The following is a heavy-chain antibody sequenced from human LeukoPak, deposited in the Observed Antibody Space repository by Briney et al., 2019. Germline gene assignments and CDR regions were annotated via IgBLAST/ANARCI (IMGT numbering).Heavy chain of an antibody. J-gene: IGHJ4*02. CDR3: ASGNYYGSGSYFLL. CDR1: GGSFSGYY. V-gene: IGHV4-34*01. D-gene: IGHD3-10*01. Sequence: SETLSLTCAAYGGSFSGYYWSWIRQPPGKGLEWIGEINHSGSTNYNPSLKSRVTISVDTSKNQFSLKLSSVTAADTAVYYCASGNYYGSGSYFLLWGQGTLVTVSS. CDR2: INHSGST.